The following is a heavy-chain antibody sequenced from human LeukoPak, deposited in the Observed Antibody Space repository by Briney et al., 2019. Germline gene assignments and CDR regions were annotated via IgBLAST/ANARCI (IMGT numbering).Heavy chain of an antibody. CDR2: INPNSGAT. Sequence: ASVKVSCKASGYTFTDYYMHWVRQAPGQGLEWMGWINPNSGATNSAQKFPGRVTMTRDTSISTAYMELSRLRSDDTAVYYCAAEYCSGASCHGAFDYWGQGTLVTVSS. J-gene: IGHJ4*02. V-gene: IGHV1-2*02. CDR1: GYTFTDYY. D-gene: IGHD2-2*01. CDR3: AAEYCSGASCHGAFDY.